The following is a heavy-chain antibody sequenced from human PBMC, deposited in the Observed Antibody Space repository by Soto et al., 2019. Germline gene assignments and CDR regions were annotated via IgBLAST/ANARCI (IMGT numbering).Heavy chain of an antibody. Sequence: LTLSCAASGATISSCRRHWGCHAPRKGLGGVAVISHDVSGGYYEDSLKSRFTISIDNSNNTLYLQMNSMRAEDTAVYYCAKDLTETGSCQGGCMVSWAEGPRVTVPQ. CDR3: AKDLTETGSCQGGCMVS. J-gene: IGHJ6*04. V-gene: IGHV3-30*18. CDR1: GATISSCR. D-gene: IGHD1-26*01. CDR2: ISHDVSGG.